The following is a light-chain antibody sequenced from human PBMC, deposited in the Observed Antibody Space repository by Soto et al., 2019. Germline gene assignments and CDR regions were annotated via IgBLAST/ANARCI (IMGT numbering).Light chain of an antibody. J-gene: IGLJ1*01. CDR1: SSNIGNNY. Sequence: QSVLTPPPSVSAAPGQNVTISCSGSSSNIGNNYVSWYQHLPGTAPKILIYDNNKRPSGIPDRFSGFKSGTSATLGITGLQTGDEADYCCGTWVASLSVFYVFGSGTKVTVL. CDR3: GTWVASLSVFYV. V-gene: IGLV1-51*01. CDR2: DNN.